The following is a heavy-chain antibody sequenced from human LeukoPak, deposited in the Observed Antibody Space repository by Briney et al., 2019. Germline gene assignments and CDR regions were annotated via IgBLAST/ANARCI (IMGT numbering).Heavy chain of an antibody. Sequence: QTGGSLRLSCAASGFTFSSYAMSWVRQAPGKGLEWVAAISGSGGSTYSADSVKGRITISRDNSKNTLYLQMNSLRADDTAVYHCAKVRTPIGSLDAFDIWGQGTMVTVSS. J-gene: IGHJ3*02. CDR3: AKVRTPIGSLDAFDI. CDR2: ISGSGGST. V-gene: IGHV3-23*01. CDR1: GFTFSSYA. D-gene: IGHD2-21*01.